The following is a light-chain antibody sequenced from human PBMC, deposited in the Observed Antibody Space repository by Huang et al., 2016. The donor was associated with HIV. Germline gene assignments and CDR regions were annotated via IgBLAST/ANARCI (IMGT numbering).Light chain of an antibody. CDR1: QSVSSN. J-gene: IGKJ4*01. Sequence: EIVMTQSPATLAVSPGHRATLSCRASQSVSSNLAWYQQKPGQAPRPFIYGASTRAAGIPARFSGSGSGTEFTLTISSLQSEDIAVYYCQQYNNWHLSFGGGTKVEIK. CDR2: GAS. V-gene: IGKV3-15*01. CDR3: QQYNNWHLS.